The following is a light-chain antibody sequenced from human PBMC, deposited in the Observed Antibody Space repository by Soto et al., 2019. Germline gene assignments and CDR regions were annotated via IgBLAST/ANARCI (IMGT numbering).Light chain of an antibody. CDR1: QSIRKY. CDR3: QQSYSKTRT. Sequence: DIRMTQSPSSLSASIGDRVTITCRASQSIRKYLNWYQKKVEKVPKLLIFAASSLQSGVPSRLNGSGYGTDLTITIDNMQTEDFETYYCQQSYSKTRTFGQGTKVDIK. J-gene: IGKJ1*01. V-gene: IGKV1-39*01. CDR2: AAS.